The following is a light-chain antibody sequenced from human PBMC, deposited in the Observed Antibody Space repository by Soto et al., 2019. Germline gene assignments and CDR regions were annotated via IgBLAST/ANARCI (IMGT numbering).Light chain of an antibody. J-gene: IGLJ1*01. CDR1: SSNIENNY. Sequence: QSVLTQPPSVSAAPGQKVTISCSGSSSNIENNYVSWYQQLPGTAPKLLIYENNRRPLGIPYRFTGSKSGTSATLGITGLQTGDEADYYCGTWDSSRSGFVFGTGTKLTVL. CDR3: GTWDSSRSGFV. CDR2: ENN. V-gene: IGLV1-51*02.